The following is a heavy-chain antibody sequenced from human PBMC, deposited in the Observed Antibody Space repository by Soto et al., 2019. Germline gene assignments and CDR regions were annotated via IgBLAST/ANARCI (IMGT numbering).Heavy chain of an antibody. D-gene: IGHD3-22*01. CDR3: ARGWDHYDSSGLLTWFDP. CDR1: GGTXTDLG. CDR2: IIPIFGTP. Sequence: SXKVSFKASGGTXTDLGLHLVRQAPGQGLEWMGGIIPIFGTPNYAQKFQGRVIITADEFTSTAHMELSSLRSEDTAVYYCARGWDHYDSSGLLTWFDPWGQGTLGTVSS. V-gene: IGHV1-69*13. J-gene: IGHJ5*02.